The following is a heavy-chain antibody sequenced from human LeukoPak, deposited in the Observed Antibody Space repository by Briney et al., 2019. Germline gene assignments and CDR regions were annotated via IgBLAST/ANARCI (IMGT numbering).Heavy chain of an antibody. Sequence: ASVKVSCKASGGTFSSYAISWVRQAPGQGLEWMGGIIPILGIANYAQKFQGRVTITADKSTSTAYIELSSLRSEDTAVYYCARDCGGAALRYFDWLSTAESYFDLWGRGTLVTVSS. CDR2: IIPILGIA. D-gene: IGHD3-9*01. CDR3: ARDCGGAALRYFDWLSTAESYFDL. J-gene: IGHJ2*01. V-gene: IGHV1-69*10. CDR1: GGTFSSYA.